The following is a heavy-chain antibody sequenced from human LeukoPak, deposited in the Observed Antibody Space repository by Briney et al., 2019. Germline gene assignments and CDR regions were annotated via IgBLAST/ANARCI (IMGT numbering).Heavy chain of an antibody. D-gene: IGHD4-17*01. CDR2: IYYSGST. CDR3: ARGYPTVKSFDY. V-gene: IGHV4-59*01. CDR1: GGSISSYY. Sequence: PSETLSLTCTVSGGSISSYYWSWIRQPPGKGLEWIGYIYYSGSTNYNPSLKSRVTISVDTSKNQFSLKLSSVTAADTAVYYCARGYPTVKSFDYWGQGTLVTVSS. J-gene: IGHJ4*02.